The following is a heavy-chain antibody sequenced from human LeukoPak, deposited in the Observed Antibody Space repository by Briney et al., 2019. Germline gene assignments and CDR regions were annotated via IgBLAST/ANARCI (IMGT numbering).Heavy chain of an antibody. J-gene: IGHJ4*02. D-gene: IGHD1-26*01. Sequence: PSETLSLTCTVSGGSISSRSYYWGWIRQPPGKGLEWIGSIYYSGNTYYNPSLKSRVTISVDTSKSHFSLKLSSVTAADTAVYYCARRVVGASYSYFDYWGQGTLVTVSS. V-gene: IGHV4-39*02. CDR1: GGSISSRSYY. CDR2: IYYSGNT. CDR3: ARRVVGASYSYFDY.